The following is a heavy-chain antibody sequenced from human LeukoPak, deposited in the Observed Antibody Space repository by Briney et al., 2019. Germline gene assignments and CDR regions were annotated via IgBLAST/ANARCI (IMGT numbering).Heavy chain of an antibody. V-gene: IGHV3-66*01. CDR3: AKFTTGTTRYFDY. CDR1: GFTFNDYY. J-gene: IGHJ4*02. D-gene: IGHD1-7*01. Sequence: GGSLRLSCAASGFTFNDYYMSWVRQAPGKGLEWVSVIYSGGSTYYADSVKGRFTISRDNSKNTLYLQMNSLRAEDTAVYYCAKFTTGTTRYFDYWGQGTLVTVSS. CDR2: IYSGGST.